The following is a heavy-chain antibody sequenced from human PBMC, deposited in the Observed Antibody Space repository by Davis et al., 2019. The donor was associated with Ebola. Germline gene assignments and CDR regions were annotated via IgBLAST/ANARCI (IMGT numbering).Heavy chain of an antibody. V-gene: IGHV3-7*01. D-gene: IGHD4-23*01. CDR1: GFTFSRHW. Sequence: GESLKISCAASGFTFSRHWMTWVRQAAGKGSEWVANINQDGSEKYYVDSVKDRFTISRDNAKNSLYLEMNSVRAEDTAMYYCARFHYSGIDYWGQGTLVTVSS. J-gene: IGHJ4*02. CDR3: ARFHYSGIDY. CDR2: INQDGSEK.